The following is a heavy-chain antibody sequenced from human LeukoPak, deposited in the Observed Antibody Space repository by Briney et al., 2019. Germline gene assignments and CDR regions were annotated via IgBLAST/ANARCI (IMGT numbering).Heavy chain of an antibody. CDR2: ISSSGSTI. CDR3: ARDQWESAFDI. CDR1: GFTFSSYE. J-gene: IGHJ3*02. V-gene: IGHV3-48*03. D-gene: IGHD1-26*01. Sequence: GGSLRLSCAASGFTFSSYEMNWVRQAPGKGLEWVSYISSSGSTIYYADSVKGRFTISRDNAKNSLYLQMNSLRAEDTAVYYCARDQWESAFDIWGQGTKVTGSS.